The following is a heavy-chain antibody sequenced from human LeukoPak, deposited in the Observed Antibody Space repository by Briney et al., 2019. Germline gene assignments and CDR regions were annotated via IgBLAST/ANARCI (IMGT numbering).Heavy chain of an antibody. J-gene: IGHJ4*02. D-gene: IGHD3-22*01. CDR1: DVSINSYY. CDR3: ARGGFAYYYDSSGYYYFDS. V-gene: IGHV4-59*01. Sequence: SETLSLTCSVSDVSINSYYWNWIRRPPGKGLEWIGYIYYNGNTNYSPSRKSRVTMSVDTSNNLFSLKVSSVTAADTAVFYCARGGFAYYYDSSGYYYFDSWGQGTLVTVSS. CDR2: IYYNGNT.